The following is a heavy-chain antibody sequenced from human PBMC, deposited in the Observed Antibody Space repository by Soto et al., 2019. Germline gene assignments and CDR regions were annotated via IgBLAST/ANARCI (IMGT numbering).Heavy chain of an antibody. CDR2: IYSSGST. CDR1: GGSISSGDYY. V-gene: IGHV4-30-4*01. Sequence: QVQLQESGPGLVKPSQTLSLTCTVSGGSISSGDYYWSWIRQPPGKGLEWIGYIYSSGSTYYNPSLKSRVTISLDTSKNQFSLKLSSVTAADTAVYYCARKTTLSYYYYYGVDVWGQGTTVTVSS. CDR3: ARKTTLSYYYYYGVDV. J-gene: IGHJ6*02. D-gene: IGHD4-17*01.